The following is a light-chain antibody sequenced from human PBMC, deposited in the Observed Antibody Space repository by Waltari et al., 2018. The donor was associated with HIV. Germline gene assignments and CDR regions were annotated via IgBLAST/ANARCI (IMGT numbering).Light chain of an antibody. CDR2: AAS. CDR3: QQYYSTPT. CDR1: QAISHY. Sequence: DIQMTQSPSSLSASVGDSVTIPWRASQAISHYLAWYQQKPGKAPKLLLYAASRLESGVPSSFSGGGTGTDYTLTISSLQPDHFTTYYCQQYYSTPTFGQGTRVEIK. J-gene: IGKJ1*01. V-gene: IGKV1-NL1*01.